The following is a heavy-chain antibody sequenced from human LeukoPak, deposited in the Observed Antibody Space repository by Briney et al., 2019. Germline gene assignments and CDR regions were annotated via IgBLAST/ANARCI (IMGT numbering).Heavy chain of an antibody. D-gene: IGHD4-23*01. CDR2: ISGSGGST. J-gene: IGHJ4*02. CDR1: GFTFRSYG. CDR3: ANNHYGGNGYFDY. V-gene: IGHV3-23*01. Sequence: PGGTLRLSCAASGFTFRSYGMSWVRQAPGKGLEWVSAISGSGGSTYYADSVKGRFTISRDNSKNTLYLQMNSLRAEDTAVYYCANNHYGGNGYFDYWGRGTLVTVSS.